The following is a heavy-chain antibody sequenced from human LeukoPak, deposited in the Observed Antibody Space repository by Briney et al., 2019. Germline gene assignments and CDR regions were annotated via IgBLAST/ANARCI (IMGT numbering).Heavy chain of an antibody. CDR3: ARDPSKGGATTYNWFDP. Sequence: SEALSLTCTVSGGSISSSSYYWGWIRQPPGKGLEWIGSIYYSGSTYYNPSLKSRVTISVDTSKNQFSLKLSSVTAADTAVYYCARDPSKGGATTYNWFDPWGQGTLVTVSS. J-gene: IGHJ5*02. D-gene: IGHD1-26*01. CDR2: IYYSGST. V-gene: IGHV4-39*07. CDR1: GGSISSSSYY.